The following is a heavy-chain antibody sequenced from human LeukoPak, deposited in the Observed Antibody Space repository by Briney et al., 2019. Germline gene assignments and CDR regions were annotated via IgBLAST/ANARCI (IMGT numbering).Heavy chain of an antibody. D-gene: IGHD5-12*01. CDR2: IRYDGSNK. J-gene: IGHJ4*02. V-gene: IGHV3-30*02. CDR3: AKEIVWDGYDWAFDY. Sequence: GGSLRLSCAASGFTFSSYGMHWVRQAPGKGLEWVAFIRYDGSNKYYADSVKGRFTISRDNSKNTLYLQMNSLRAEDTAVYYCAKEIVWDGYDWAFDYWGQGTLVTVSS. CDR1: GFTFSSYG.